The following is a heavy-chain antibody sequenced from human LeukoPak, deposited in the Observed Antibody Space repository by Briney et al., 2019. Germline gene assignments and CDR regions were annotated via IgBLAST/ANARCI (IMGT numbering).Heavy chain of an antibody. CDR3: ARTQSQSGSYRYYFGY. V-gene: IGHV4-61*08. J-gene: IGHJ4*02. CDR2: IYYIRNT. CDR1: GGSVGSAGYY. D-gene: IGHD1-26*01. Sequence: SETLSLTCTVSGGSVGSAGYYWSWLRQPPGGGLEWIGYIYYIRNTNYNPSLKSRVTMSLDPSKNQFSLKLNPVTAADTAVYYCARTQSQSGSYRYYFGYWGQGTLVTVSS.